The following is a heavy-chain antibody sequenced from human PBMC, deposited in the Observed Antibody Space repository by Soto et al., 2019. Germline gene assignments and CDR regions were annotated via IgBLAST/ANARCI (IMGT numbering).Heavy chain of an antibody. D-gene: IGHD1-26*01. CDR1: GFTVSAYT. Sequence: QVQLVESGGGVVQPGRSLRLSCAASGFTVSAYTMHWVRQAPGKGLEWVAVISSDGSHKYYADSLKGRFTISRDNSTNTLYLQMNSLRAEDTAVYYCARAEQPLFDYGGQGTLVTFSS. CDR2: ISSDGSHK. CDR3: ARAEQPLFDY. J-gene: IGHJ4*02. V-gene: IGHV3-30-3*01.